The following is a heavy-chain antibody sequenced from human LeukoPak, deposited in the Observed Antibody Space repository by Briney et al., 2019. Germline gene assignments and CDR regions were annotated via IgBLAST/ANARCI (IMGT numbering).Heavy chain of an antibody. CDR2: IYTSGST. Sequence: PSETLSLTCTVSGGSISSGRSYWGWIRQPAGKGLEWIGRIYTSGSTNYNPSLKSRVTMSVDTSKNQFSLKLSSVTAADTAVYYCARVRVTDYYYYMDVWGKGTTVTVSS. D-gene: IGHD5-18*01. V-gene: IGHV4-61*02. CDR1: GGSISSGRSY. CDR3: ARVRVTDYYYYMDV. J-gene: IGHJ6*03.